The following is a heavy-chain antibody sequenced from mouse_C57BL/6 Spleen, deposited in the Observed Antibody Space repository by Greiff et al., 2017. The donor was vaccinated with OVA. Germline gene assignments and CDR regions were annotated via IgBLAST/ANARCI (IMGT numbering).Heavy chain of an antibody. J-gene: IGHJ1*03. CDR2: IDPSDSYT. V-gene: IGHV1-50*01. Sequence: QVQLQQPGAELVKPGASVKLSCKASGYTFTSYWMPWVKQRPGQGLEWIGEIDPSDSYTNYNQKFKGKATLTVDTSSSTAYMQLSSLTSEDSAVYYCARNPPITTVVATRYFDVWGKGTTVTVSS. D-gene: IGHD1-1*01. CDR3: ARNPPITTVVATRYFDV. CDR1: GYTFTSYW.